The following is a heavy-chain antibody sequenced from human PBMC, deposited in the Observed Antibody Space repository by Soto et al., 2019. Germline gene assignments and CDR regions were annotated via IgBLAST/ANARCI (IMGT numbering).Heavy chain of an antibody. Sequence: RLSCAASGFTFSSYAMHWVRQAPGKGLEWVGRIKSKTDGGTTDYEAPVKGRFTISRDDSKNTLYLQMNGLKTQDTAVYYCTGARGDYWGQGTLVTVSS. CDR1: GFTFSSYA. CDR2: IKSKTDGGTT. D-gene: IGHD1-26*01. J-gene: IGHJ4*02. CDR3: TGARGDY. V-gene: IGHV3-15*01.